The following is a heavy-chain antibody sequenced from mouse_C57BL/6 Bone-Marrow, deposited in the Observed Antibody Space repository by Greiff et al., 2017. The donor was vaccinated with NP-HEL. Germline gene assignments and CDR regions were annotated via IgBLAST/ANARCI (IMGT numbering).Heavy chain of an antibody. CDR3: AKKGLRRGAWFAY. V-gene: IGHV2-5*01. CDR1: GFSLTSYG. D-gene: IGHD2-2*01. J-gene: IGHJ3*01. CDR2: IWRGGST. Sequence: VKVVESGPGLVQPSQSLSITCTVSGFSLTSYGVHWVRQSPGKGLEWLGVIWRGGSTDYNAAFMSRLSITKDNSKSQVFFKMNSLQADDTAIYYCAKKGLRRGAWFAYWGQGTLVTVSA.